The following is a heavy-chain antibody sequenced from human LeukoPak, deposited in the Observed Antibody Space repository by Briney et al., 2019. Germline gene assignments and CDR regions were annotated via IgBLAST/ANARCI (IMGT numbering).Heavy chain of an antibody. D-gene: IGHD4-23*01. CDR3: ARSQDYGGHCFFDY. CDR2: IKLDGSEK. V-gene: IGHV3-7*01. J-gene: IGHJ4*02. CDR1: GFTFSNYW. Sequence: GGSLRLSCAASGFTFSNYWMTWVRQAPGKGLEWVANIKLDGSEKYYVDSVKGRFTISRDNAKNSVFLQMNSLRAEDTAVYYCARSQDYGGHCFFDYWGQGTLVTVSS.